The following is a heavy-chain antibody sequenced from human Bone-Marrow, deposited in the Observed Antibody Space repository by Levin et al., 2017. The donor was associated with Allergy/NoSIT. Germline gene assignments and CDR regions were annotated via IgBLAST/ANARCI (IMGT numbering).Heavy chain of an antibody. V-gene: IGHV4-34*01. CDR3: ARGGGYCSSTSCYNDY. D-gene: IGHD2-2*02. Sequence: SETLSLTCAVYGGSFSGYYWSWIRQPPGKGLEWIGEINHSGSTNYNPSLKSRVSISVDTSKNQFSLKLTSVTAADTAVYFCARGGGYCSSTSCYNDYWGQGTLVTVS. CDR1: GGSFSGYY. CDR2: INHSGST. J-gene: IGHJ4*02.